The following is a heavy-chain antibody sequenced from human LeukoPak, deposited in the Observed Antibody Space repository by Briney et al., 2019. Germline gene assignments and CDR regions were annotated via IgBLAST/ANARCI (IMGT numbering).Heavy chain of an antibody. V-gene: IGHV3-7*03. J-gene: IGHJ6*02. CDR1: GFTFSSYW. CDR3: ARYSGSYEVNYYYYYGMDV. D-gene: IGHD1-26*01. CDR2: IKQDGSEK. Sequence: PGGSLRLSCAASGFTFSSYWMSSGRQAPGKGLEWVANIKQDGSEKYYVDSVKGRFTIPSDNAKNSLYLQMSRLRAEDTAVYYCARYSGSYEVNYYYYYGMDVWGQGTTVTVSS.